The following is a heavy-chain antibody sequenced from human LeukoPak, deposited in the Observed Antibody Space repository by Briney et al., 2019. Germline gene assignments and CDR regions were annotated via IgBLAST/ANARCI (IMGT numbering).Heavy chain of an antibody. D-gene: IGHD2-15*01. CDR1: GFNFRAYW. J-gene: IGHJ4*02. V-gene: IGHV3-43D*03. CDR2: ISWDGGRT. Sequence: GGSLRLSCTTSGFNFRAYWMGWVRQAPGKGLEWVSLISWDGGRTYYADSMKGRFTISRDNSKNSLYLQMSSLRAEDTALYYCAKGSGSILGYCSGGGCYPDYWGQGTLVTVSS. CDR3: AKGSGSILGYCSGGGCYPDY.